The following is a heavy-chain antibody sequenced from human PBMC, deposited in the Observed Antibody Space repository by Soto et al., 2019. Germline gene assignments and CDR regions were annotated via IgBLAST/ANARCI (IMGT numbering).Heavy chain of an antibody. J-gene: IGHJ4*02. CDR3: ARDGPSYYYGSGPYTFDY. V-gene: IGHV1-69*04. CDR2: IIPILGIA. D-gene: IGHD3-10*01. CDR1: GGTFSSYT. Sequence: ASVKVSCKASGGTFSSYTISWVRQAPGQGLEWMGRIIPILGIANYAQKFQGRVTITADKSTSTAYMELSSLRSEDTAVYYCARDGPSYYYGSGPYTFDYWGQGTLVTGSA.